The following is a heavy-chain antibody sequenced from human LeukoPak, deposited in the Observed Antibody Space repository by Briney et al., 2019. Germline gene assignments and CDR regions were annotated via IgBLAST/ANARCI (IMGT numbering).Heavy chain of an antibody. CDR3: AKDIGSSGYYHRGMDV. D-gene: IGHD3-22*01. CDR2: FSWNSGSI. V-gene: IGHV3-9*01. J-gene: IGHJ6*02. CDR1: GFSISSSA. Sequence: GGSLRLSCAASGFSISSSAMSWVRQAPGKGLEWVSGFSWNSGSIGYADSVNGRFTISRDNAKNYLYLQMNSLRTECTALYFCAKDIGSSGYYHRGMDVWGQGTTVTVSS.